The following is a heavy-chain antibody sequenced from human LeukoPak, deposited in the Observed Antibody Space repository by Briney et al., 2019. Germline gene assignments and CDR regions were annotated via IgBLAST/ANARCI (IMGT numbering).Heavy chain of an antibody. J-gene: IGHJ6*02. CDR1: GGTFSSYA. Sequence: SVKVSCKASGGTFSSYAISWVRQAPGQGLERMGGIIPIFGTANYAQKFQGRVTITADESTSTAYMELSSLRSEDTAVYYCARDLEVADYYYYYGMDVWGQGTTVTVSS. CDR2: IIPIFGTA. CDR3: ARDLEVADYYYYYGMDV. V-gene: IGHV1-69*13.